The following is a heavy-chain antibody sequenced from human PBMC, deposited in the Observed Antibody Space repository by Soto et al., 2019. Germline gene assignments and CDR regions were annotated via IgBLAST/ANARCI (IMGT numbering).Heavy chain of an antibody. Sequence: QVQLVESGGGVVQPGRSLRLSCAVSGFSFDRYAMHWVRQAPGKGLEWVAAISYDGRNEWYADSVSGRFAISRENSKNTLYLKMESLRPEDTAMYYCGEPTYCLDNWGQGALVTVST. CDR1: GFSFDRYA. J-gene: IGHJ4*02. D-gene: IGHD1-26*01. CDR3: GEPTYCLDN. CDR2: ISYDGRNE. V-gene: IGHV3-30*09.